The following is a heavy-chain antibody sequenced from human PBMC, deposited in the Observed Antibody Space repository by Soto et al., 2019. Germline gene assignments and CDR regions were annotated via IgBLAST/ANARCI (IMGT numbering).Heavy chain of an antibody. CDR2: ISTYNGDT. CDR1: GYTFTRSG. D-gene: IGHD3-10*01. V-gene: IGHV1-18*01. Sequence: ASVKVSCKASGYTFTRSGISWVRQAPGQGLEWMGWISTYNGDTNYAQKFQGRVTMTTDTSTSTAYMELRSLRSDDTAVYYSAREYYYGSGPTYWGQGTLVTVSS. CDR3: AREYYYGSGPTY. J-gene: IGHJ4*02.